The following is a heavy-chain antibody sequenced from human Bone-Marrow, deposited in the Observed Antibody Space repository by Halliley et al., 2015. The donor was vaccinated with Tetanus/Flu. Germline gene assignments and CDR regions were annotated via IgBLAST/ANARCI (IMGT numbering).Heavy chain of an antibody. CDR2: IKQDGIEK. J-gene: IGHJ5*01. CDR3: VGVYGWQPDS. D-gene: IGHD2-2*03. V-gene: IGHV3-7*04. Sequence: LEWVAIIKQDGIEKLYVDAVKGRFTISRDNAENSLYLQMNSLRNDDTAVYYCVGVYGWQPDSWGQGTLVTVSS.